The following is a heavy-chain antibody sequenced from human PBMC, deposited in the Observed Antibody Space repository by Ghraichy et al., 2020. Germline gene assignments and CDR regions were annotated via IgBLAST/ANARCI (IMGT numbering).Heavy chain of an antibody. D-gene: IGHD2-2*01. Sequence: SQTLSLTCAVYGGSFSGYYYNWIRQTPGKGLEWIGEINHSGSTNYNPSLQSRVTISVDRSKNQFSLKLTSVTAADTAMYYCARQHATSWDAGRLHYIDNWGLGTQVTVT. CDR1: GGSFSGYY. CDR3: ARQHATSWDAGRLHYIDN. J-gene: IGHJ4*02. CDR2: INHSGST. V-gene: IGHV4-34*01.